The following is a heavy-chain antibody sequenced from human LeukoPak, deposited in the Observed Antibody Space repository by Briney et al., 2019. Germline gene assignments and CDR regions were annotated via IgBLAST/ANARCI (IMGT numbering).Heavy chain of an antibody. CDR2: ISGSGAII. D-gene: IGHD2/OR15-2a*01. Sequence: GGSLRLSCAVSGFTLSSYAMSWVRQAPGKGLEWVSGISGSGAIIYYADSVKGRFTISRDNFKNTLYLQMNSLRAEDTAVYYCAKDSPYGGSFYYIDYWGQGTLVTVSS. J-gene: IGHJ4*02. CDR3: AKDSPYGGSFYYIDY. CDR1: GFTLSSYA. V-gene: IGHV3-23*01.